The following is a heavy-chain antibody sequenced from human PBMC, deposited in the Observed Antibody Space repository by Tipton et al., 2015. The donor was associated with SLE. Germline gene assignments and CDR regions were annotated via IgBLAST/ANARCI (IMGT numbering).Heavy chain of an antibody. CDR1: GGSFSGYY. V-gene: IGHV4-34*01. J-gene: IGHJ4*02. CDR2: INHSGST. D-gene: IGHD1-26*01. Sequence: TLSLTCAVYGGSFSGYYWSWIRQPPGKGLEWIGEINHSGSTNYNPSLKSRVTISVDTSKNQFSLKLSSVTAADTAVYYCARVRRWELLWYYFDFWGQGTLVTASS. CDR3: ARVRRWELLWYYFDF.